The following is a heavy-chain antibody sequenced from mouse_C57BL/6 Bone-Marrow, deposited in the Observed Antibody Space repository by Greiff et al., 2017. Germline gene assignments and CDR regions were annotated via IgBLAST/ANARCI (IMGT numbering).Heavy chain of an antibody. CDR1: GFSLSTFGMG. V-gene: IGHV8-8*01. D-gene: IGHD4-1*01. Sequence: QVTLKVSGPGILQPSQTLSLSCSFSGFSLSTFGMGVGWMRQPSGKGLEWLAHIWWDDDKYYNPALKSGLTISKDTSKNQVFLKIANVDTAATATYYCACSLTGWFAYWGQGTVVTVTA. CDR3: ACSLTGWFAY. J-gene: IGHJ3*01. CDR2: IWWDDDK.